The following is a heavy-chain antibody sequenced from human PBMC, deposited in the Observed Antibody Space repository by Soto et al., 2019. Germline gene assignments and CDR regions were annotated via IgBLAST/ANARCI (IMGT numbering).Heavy chain of an antibody. V-gene: IGHV3-23*01. D-gene: IGHD5-12*01. Sequence: GGSLRLSCAASGFTFSSYAMNWVRQAPGKGLEWVSAITNSGDSTYYADSVKGRFTISRDNSENTLYLQMNGLRAEDTAVYYCARRSDSNSAAFDNRGQGTPVTVSS. CDR3: ARRSDSNSAAFDN. J-gene: IGHJ4*02. CDR2: ITNSGDST. CDR1: GFTFSSYA.